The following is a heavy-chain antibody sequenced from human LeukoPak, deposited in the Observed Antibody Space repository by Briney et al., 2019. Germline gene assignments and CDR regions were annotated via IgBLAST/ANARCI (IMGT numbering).Heavy chain of an antibody. J-gene: IGHJ4*02. Sequence: PGGSLRLSCAASGFTFSSYGMHWVRRAPGKGLEWVAVISYDGSNKYYADSVKGRFTISRDNSKNTLYLQMNSLRAEDTAVYYCAEPISGADYFDYWGQGTLVTVSS. CDR2: ISYDGSNK. CDR1: GFTFSSYG. V-gene: IGHV3-30*03. CDR3: AEPISGADYFDY. D-gene: IGHD1-26*01.